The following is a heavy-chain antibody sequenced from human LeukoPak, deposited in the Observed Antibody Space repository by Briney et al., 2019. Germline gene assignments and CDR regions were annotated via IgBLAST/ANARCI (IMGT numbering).Heavy chain of an antibody. V-gene: IGHV1-46*01. CDR2: IYPRDGST. CDR3: ARDQEGFDY. J-gene: IGHJ4*02. Sequence: ASVKVSCKASGYTFTGYHMHWVRQAPGQGLEWMGMIYPRDGSTSYAQKFQGRVTVTRDTSTSTVHMELSGLRSEDTAVYYCARDQEGFDYWGQGTLVTVSS. CDR1: GYTFTGYH.